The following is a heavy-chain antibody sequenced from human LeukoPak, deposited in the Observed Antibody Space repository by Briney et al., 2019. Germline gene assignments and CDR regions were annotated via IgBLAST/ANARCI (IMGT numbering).Heavy chain of an antibody. CDR3: ANLFGSVTGEDY. V-gene: IGHV3-30*18. CDR1: GFTFSSYG. Sequence: GGSLRLSCAASGFTFSSYGMHWVRQAPGKGLEWEAVISYDGSNKYYVDSVKGRFTISRDNSKNTLYLQMNSLRAEDTAVYYCANLFGSVTGEDYWGQGTLVTVSS. CDR2: ISYDGSNK. J-gene: IGHJ4*02. D-gene: IGHD2-21*02.